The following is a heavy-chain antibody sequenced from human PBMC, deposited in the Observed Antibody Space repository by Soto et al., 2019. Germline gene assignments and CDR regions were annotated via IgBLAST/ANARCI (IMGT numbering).Heavy chain of an antibody. CDR1: GGSISGHY. D-gene: IGHD6-19*01. V-gene: IGHV4-59*11. Sequence: PSETLSLTCTVSGGSISGHYWAWIRQPPGKGLEWIGYIFYSGNTNYSPSLRSRVTISVDTSKNQFSLKVNSVTTADTAMYYCARVGSSGWSPDYWGQGTLVTVSS. CDR3: ARVGSSGWSPDY. CDR2: IFYSGNT. J-gene: IGHJ4*02.